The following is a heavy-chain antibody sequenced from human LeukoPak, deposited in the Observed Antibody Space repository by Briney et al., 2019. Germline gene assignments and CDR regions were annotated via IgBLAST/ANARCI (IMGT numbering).Heavy chain of an antibody. CDR3: ARHGTPLRYGSGNYYKGAPFDY. CDR2: INHSGST. D-gene: IGHD3-10*01. V-gene: IGHV4-34*01. Sequence: SETLSLTCTVFGYSINNGYYWSWIRQPPGKGLEWIGEINHSGSTNYNPSLKSRVTISVDTSKNQFSLKLSSVTAADTAVYYCARHGTPLRYGSGNYYKGAPFDYWGQGTLVTVSS. J-gene: IGHJ4*02. CDR1: GYSINNGYY.